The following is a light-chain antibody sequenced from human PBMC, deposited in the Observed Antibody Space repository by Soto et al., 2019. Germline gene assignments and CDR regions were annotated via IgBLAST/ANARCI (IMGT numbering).Light chain of an antibody. CDR1: SSNIGNNA. CDR2: YDD. CDR3: AAWDDSLNGYV. V-gene: IGLV1-36*01. J-gene: IGLJ1*01. Sequence: VLTQPPSVSEAPRQRVTISCSGSSSNIGNNAVNWYQQLPGNAPKLLIYYDDLLPSGVSDRFSGSKSGTSASLAISGLQSEDEADYYCAAWDDSLNGYVFGTGTKVTVL.